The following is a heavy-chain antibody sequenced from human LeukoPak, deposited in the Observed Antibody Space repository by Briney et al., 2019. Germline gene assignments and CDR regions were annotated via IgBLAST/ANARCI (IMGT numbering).Heavy chain of an antibody. CDR2: IIPIFGTT. CDR1: GGTFSSYA. CDR3: AREWISGGSGSYIRDY. J-gene: IGHJ4*02. V-gene: IGHV1-69*05. D-gene: IGHD3-10*01. Sequence: SVKVSCKASGGTFSSYAISWVRQAPGQGLEWMGGIIPIFGTTNYAQKFQGRITITTDESTSTAYMELSSLRSEDTAVYYCAREWISGGSGSYIRDYWGQGTLVTVSS.